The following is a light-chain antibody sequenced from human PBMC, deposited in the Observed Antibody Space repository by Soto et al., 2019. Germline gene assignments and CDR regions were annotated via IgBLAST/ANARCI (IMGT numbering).Light chain of an antibody. CDR2: GAS. CDR1: QSISTS. J-gene: IGKJ5*01. Sequence: DIQMTQSPSSLSASVGDRVTITCRTSQSISTSLNWYQQKAGKAPKLLIYGASTLQSGVPLRFSGSGSGTDFTLTISSLEPEDSAIYYCQQRNIWPPVTFGQGTRLEIK. V-gene: IGKV1-39*01. CDR3: QQRNIWPPVT.